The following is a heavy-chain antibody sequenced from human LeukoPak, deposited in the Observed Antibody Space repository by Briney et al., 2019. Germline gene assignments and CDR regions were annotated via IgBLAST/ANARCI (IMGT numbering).Heavy chain of an antibody. J-gene: IGHJ5*02. V-gene: IGHV3-11*01. CDR1: GFTFSDYY. D-gene: IGHD6-19*01. Sequence: GGSLRLSCAASGFTFSDYYMSWIRQAPGKGLEWVSYISSSATTIYYADSVKGRFTISRDNAKNSLYLQMNSLRAEDTAVYYCARVSYSSGWYFGYNWFDPWGQGTLVTVSS. CDR3: ARVSYSSGWYFGYNWFDP. CDR2: ISSSATTI.